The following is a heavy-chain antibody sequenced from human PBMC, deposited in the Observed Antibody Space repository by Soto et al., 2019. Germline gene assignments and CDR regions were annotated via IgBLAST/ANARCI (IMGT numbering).Heavy chain of an antibody. CDR1: GVTFSSYG. CDR3: ARASGRGWYNWFDP. CDR2: IIPIFGTT. V-gene: IGHV1-69*01. D-gene: IGHD6-19*01. J-gene: IGHJ5*02. Sequence: QVQLVQSGAEVKKPGSSVKVSCKASGVTFSSYGISWVRQAPGQGLEFMGGIIPIFGTTNYAHKFRGRVTFTADESTNTTYMGLTSLRSEDTAVYYCARASGRGWYNWFDPWGQGTLVTVSS.